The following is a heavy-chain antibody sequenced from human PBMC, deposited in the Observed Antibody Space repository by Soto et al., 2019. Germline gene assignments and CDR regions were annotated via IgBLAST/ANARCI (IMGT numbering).Heavy chain of an antibody. V-gene: IGHV4-59*01. D-gene: IGHD1-7*01. CDR1: GGSIRSYY. J-gene: IGHJ4*02. CDR3: ARRYGTTFDY. CDR2: IYYSGST. Sequence: QVQLQESGPGLVKPSETLSLTCTVSGGSIRSYYWSWIRQHPGKGLEWIGYIYYSGSTNYNPSLKSRVTISVDTSKNQFSLKLSSVTAADTAVYYCARRYGTTFDYWGQGTLVTVSS.